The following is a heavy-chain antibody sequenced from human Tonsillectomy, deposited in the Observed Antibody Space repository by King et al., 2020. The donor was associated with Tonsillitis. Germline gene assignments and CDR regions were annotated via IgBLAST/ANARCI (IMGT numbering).Heavy chain of an antibody. CDR2: ISYDGTNK. J-gene: IGHJ4*02. CDR1: GFTFSSYG. D-gene: IGHD3-22*01. V-gene: IGHV3-33*05. CDR3: ARGDDSSGNYWSSDY. Sequence: VQLVESGGGVVQPGRSLRLSCAASGFTFSSYGMHWVRRAPGKGLEWVAVISYDGTNKYYADSVKGRFTISRDNSKNTLFLRMNSLRAEDTAVYYCARGDDSSGNYWSSDYWGQGTLVTVSS.